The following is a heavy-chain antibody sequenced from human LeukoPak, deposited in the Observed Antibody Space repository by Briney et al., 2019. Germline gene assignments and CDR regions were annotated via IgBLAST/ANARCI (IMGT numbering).Heavy chain of an antibody. J-gene: IGHJ4*02. Sequence: ASVKVSCKASGYTFTSYGISWVRQAPGQGLEWMGWISAYNGNTNYAQKLQGRVTMTTDTSTSTAYMELRSLRSDDTAVYYCAIIVGAVKSTAMNDYWGQGTLVTVSS. D-gene: IGHD1-26*01. V-gene: IGHV1-18*01. CDR2: ISAYNGNT. CDR3: AIIVGAVKSTAMNDY. CDR1: GYTFTSYG.